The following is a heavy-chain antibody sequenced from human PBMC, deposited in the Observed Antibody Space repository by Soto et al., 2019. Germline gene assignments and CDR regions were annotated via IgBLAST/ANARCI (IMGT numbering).Heavy chain of an antibody. CDR2: IYSGGST. CDR1: GFTVSNNY. Sequence: GGSLRLSCAASGFTVSNNYMSWVRQAPGKGLEWVSVIYSGGSTYYADSVKGRFTISRDNSKNTLYLQMNSLRAEDTAVYYCAREGGYSYGGGYYYYYGMDVWGQGTTVTVSS. J-gene: IGHJ6*02. D-gene: IGHD5-18*01. CDR3: AREGGYSYGGGYYYYYGMDV. V-gene: IGHV3-66*01.